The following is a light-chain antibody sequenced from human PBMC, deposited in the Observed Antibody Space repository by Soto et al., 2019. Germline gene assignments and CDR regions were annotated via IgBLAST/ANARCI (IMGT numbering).Light chain of an antibody. CDR3: SSYAVNSVTLYV. V-gene: IGLV2-14*01. Sequence: QSALTQPASVSGSPGQSITISCTGTSSDIGASNYVSWYQQRPGKAPKVMIYEVSNRPSGISNRFSGSKSGNTASLTISGLQAEAEADYYCSSYAVNSVTLYVFGTGTKLTVL. CDR2: EVS. J-gene: IGLJ1*01. CDR1: SSDIGASNY.